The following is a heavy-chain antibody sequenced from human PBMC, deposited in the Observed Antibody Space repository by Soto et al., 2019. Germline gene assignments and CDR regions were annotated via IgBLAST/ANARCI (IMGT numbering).Heavy chain of an antibody. Sequence: QVQLVESGGGVVQPGRSLRLSCAASGFTFSNYGMHWVRQAPGKGLEWVAVIWYDGSKKNYADSVKGRFTISRDNSKNTLYLKRNGRRAGDTVVYYCGKLAVAVGIDYWGQGPLVTVSS. CDR3: GKLAVAVGIDY. D-gene: IGHD6-19*01. V-gene: IGHV3-33*06. CDR1: GFTFSNYG. J-gene: IGHJ4*02. CDR2: IWYDGSKK.